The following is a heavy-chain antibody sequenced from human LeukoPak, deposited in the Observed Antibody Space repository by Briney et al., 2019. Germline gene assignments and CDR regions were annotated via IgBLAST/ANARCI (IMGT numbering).Heavy chain of an antibody. J-gene: IGHJ4*02. D-gene: IGHD6-13*01. CDR2: ISWNSGSR. CDR1: GFIFDDYA. CDR3: AKAGRHSSSWIDY. Sequence: GGSLRLSCAASGFIFDDYAMYWVRQAPGKGLEWVSSISWNSGSRVYADSVKGRFTISRDNAKNSLYLQMDSLRAEDTALYYCAKAGRHSSSWIDYWGQGTLVTVSS. V-gene: IGHV3-9*01.